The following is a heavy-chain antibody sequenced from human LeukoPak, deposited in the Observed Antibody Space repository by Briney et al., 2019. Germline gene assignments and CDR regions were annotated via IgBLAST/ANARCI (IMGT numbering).Heavy chain of an antibody. Sequence: GGSLRLSCAASGLTFSSYDMHWIRQAPGKGLEWVSSIGATGDTYYAGSVRGRFTISRENAKKSVYLQMSSLSAEDTAVYFCVLGAYWNDDKNAFHIWGPGTMATVSS. V-gene: IGHV3-13*01. CDR2: IGATGDT. D-gene: IGHD1-1*01. CDR1: GLTFSSYD. J-gene: IGHJ3*02. CDR3: VLGAYWNDDKNAFHI.